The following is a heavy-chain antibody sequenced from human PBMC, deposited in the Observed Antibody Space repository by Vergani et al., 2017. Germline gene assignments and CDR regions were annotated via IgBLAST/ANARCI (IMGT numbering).Heavy chain of an antibody. J-gene: IGHJ5*02. D-gene: IGHD6-19*01. V-gene: IGHV4-39*01. Sequence: QLQLQESGPGLVKPSATLSLTCSVSGASIRSRNYYWGWIRPPPGKGLEWIASIYYSGSTYYNPSLNSRVTISVDTSKNQFSLKLSSVTAADTAVYFCARHSTVEWLVKLGWIDPWGQGILVTVSS. CDR3: ARHSTVEWLVKLGWIDP. CDR1: GASIRSRNYY. CDR2: IYYSGST.